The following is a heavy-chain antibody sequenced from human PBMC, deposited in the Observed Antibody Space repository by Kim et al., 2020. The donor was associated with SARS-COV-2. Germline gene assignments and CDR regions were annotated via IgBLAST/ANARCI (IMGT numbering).Heavy chain of an antibody. CDR2: IYRDGAT. CDR3: ARELSSGTFHD. CDR1: GFTVGDSF. V-gene: IGHV3-53*01. J-gene: IGHJ4*02. D-gene: IGHD3-10*02. Sequence: GGSLRLSCEASGFTVGDSFMDWVRQAPGKGLEWFSVIYRDGATHYADSVKGRFTISRDTSSNTLFLQMRSLRAEDTATYYCARELSSGTFHDWGRVTLVT.